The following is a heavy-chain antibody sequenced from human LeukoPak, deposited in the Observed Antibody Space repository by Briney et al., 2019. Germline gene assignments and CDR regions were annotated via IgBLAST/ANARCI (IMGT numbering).Heavy chain of an antibody. V-gene: IGHV3-21*01. Sequence: GGSLRLSCAGSGFTFSSYAMTWVRQAPGKGLEWVSSISSSSSYIYYADSVKGRFTISRDNAKNSLYLHTNSLRAEDTAVYYCARYYYGSGSYSRNNQPDAFDIWGQGTMVTVSS. J-gene: IGHJ3*02. CDR3: ARYYYGSGSYSRNNQPDAFDI. D-gene: IGHD3-10*01. CDR2: ISSSSSYI. CDR1: GFTFSSYA.